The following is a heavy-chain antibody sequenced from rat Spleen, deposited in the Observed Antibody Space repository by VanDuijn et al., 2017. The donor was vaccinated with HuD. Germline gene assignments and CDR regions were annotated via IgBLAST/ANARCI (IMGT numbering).Heavy chain of an antibody. CDR3: TTEHSRPPGYFDY. CDR2: ISSDGSST. Sequence: EVQLVESGGGLVQPGRSMKLSCAASGFTFSNYDMAWVRQAPTKGLAWVASISSDGSSTYYRDSVKGRFSISRDNANSTLYLQLDSLRSEDTATYYCTTEHSRPPGYFDYWGQGVMVTVSS. CDR1: GFTFSNYD. V-gene: IGHV5-20*01. J-gene: IGHJ2*01. D-gene: IGHD1-4*01.